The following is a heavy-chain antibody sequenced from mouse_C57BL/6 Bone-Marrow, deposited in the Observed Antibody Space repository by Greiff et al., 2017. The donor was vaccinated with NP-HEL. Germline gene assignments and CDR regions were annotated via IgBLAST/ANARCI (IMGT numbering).Heavy chain of an antibody. Sequence: EVKLVESEGGLVQPGSSMKLSCTASGFTFSDYYMAWVRQVPEKGLEWVANINYDGSSTYYLDSLKSRFIISRDNAKNILYLQMSSLKSEDTATYYCAREGYHGAMDYWGQGTSVTVSS. D-gene: IGHD2-14*01. V-gene: IGHV5-16*01. CDR2: INYDGSST. CDR1: GFTFSDYY. J-gene: IGHJ4*01. CDR3: AREGYHGAMDY.